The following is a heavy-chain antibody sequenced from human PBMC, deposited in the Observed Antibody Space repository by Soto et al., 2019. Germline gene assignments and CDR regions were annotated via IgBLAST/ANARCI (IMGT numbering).Heavy chain of an antibody. Sequence: GESLKISCKGSGYSFSIYWIGWVRQMPGKGLEWMGIIYPGGSDARYSPSFQGQVTISANNSNSTAFLQWGSLKASDTAMYYCARVHISTDDSGGYYPRHFDYWGQGTLVTVSS. J-gene: IGHJ4*02. CDR3: ARVHISTDDSGGYYPRHFDY. CDR1: GYSFSIYW. CDR2: IYPGGSDA. D-gene: IGHD3-22*01. V-gene: IGHV5-51*01.